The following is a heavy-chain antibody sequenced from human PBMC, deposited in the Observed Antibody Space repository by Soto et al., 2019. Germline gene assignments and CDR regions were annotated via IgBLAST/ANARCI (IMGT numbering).Heavy chain of an antibody. CDR2: IYDTGISGYTPST. CDR3: ARGEDAFLYYGLDV. V-gene: IGHV4-59*01. J-gene: IGHJ6*02. CDR1: GGSITSSY. Sequence: QVQLQESGPRLVKPSATLSLTCTVSGGSITSSYWSWIRRPPGKGLEWIAYIYDTGISGYTPSTSYNPSLKSRVTMSVDTSKSQFSLKLTSVTAADTAVYYCARGEDAFLYYGLDVWGQGITVTVSS.